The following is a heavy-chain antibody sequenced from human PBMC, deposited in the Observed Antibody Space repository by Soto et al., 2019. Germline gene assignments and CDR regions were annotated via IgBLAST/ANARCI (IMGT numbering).Heavy chain of an antibody. D-gene: IGHD2-21*02. J-gene: IGHJ6*04. CDR1: GYTFTSYG. CDR3: ARLGHIVVGTAIPIYYYYGMDG. V-gene: IGHV1-18*01. CDR2: ISAYNGNT. Sequence: GASVKVSCKASGYTFTSYGISWVRQAPGQGLEWMGWISAYNGNTNYAQKLQGRVTMTTDTSTSTAYMELRSLRSDDTAVYYCARLGHIVVGTAIPIYYYYGMDGWGKGNRVTVGS.